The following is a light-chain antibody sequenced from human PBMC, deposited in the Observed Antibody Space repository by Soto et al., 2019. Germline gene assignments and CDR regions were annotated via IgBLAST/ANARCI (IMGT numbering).Light chain of an antibody. CDR1: QNIRGNE. Sequence: EVVLTQSPGALSLSPGEGVTLSCRASQNIRGNELAWYRQKRGQAPRLLMYGGSTRADGIPDRFSGRGTGTNFNLTISRLEPEYSAVYYCQDYGTSHPWTFGQGTKLEIK. V-gene: IGKV3-20*01. CDR3: QDYGTSHPWT. CDR2: GGS. J-gene: IGKJ1*01.